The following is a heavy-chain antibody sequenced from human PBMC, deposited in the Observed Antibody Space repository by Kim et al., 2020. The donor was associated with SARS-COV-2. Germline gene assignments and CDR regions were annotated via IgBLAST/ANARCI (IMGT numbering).Heavy chain of an antibody. J-gene: IGHJ4*02. Sequence: GESLKISCKGSGYSFTSYWIGWVRQMPGKGLEWMGIIYPGDSDTRYSPSFQGQVTISADKSISTAYLQWSSLKASDTAMYYCARIPLDGDYGRYYFDYWGQGTLVTVSS. CDR3: ARIPLDGDYGRYYFDY. V-gene: IGHV5-51*01. D-gene: IGHD4-17*01. CDR1: GYSFTSYW. CDR2: IYPGDSDT.